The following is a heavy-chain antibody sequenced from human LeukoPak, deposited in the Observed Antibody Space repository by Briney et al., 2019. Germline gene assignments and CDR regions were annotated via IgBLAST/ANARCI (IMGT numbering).Heavy chain of an antibody. V-gene: IGHV4-39*01. CDR2: IYYSGST. CDR1: GGSITSSSYY. J-gene: IGHJ5*02. D-gene: IGHD2-15*01. CDR3: ARVSCSGGSCPFGSWFDP. Sequence: SETLSHTCTVSGGSITSSSYYWGWIRQPPGKGLEWIGSIYYSGSTYYNPSLKSRITISVDTSKNQFSLKLNSVTAADTAVYYCARVSCSGGSCPFGSWFDPWGQGTLVTVSS.